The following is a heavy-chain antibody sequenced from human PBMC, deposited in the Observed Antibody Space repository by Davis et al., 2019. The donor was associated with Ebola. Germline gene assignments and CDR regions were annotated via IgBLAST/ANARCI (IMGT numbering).Heavy chain of an antibody. V-gene: IGHV4-61*08. Sequence: PGGSLRLSCTVSGGSISSGGYYWSWIRQHPGKGLEWIGYIYYSGSTNYNPSLKSRVTISVDTSKNQFSLKLSSVTAADTAVYYCARALDGYGDYLDYWGQGTLVTVSS. CDR2: IYYSGST. CDR1: GGSISSGGYY. CDR3: ARALDGYGDYLDY. D-gene: IGHD5-24*01. J-gene: IGHJ4*02.